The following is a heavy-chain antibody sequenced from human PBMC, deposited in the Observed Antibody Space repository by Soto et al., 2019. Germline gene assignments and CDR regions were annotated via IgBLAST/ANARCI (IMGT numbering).Heavy chain of an antibody. V-gene: IGHV1-3*01. CDR1: GYTFSAYL. CDR2: INPGDNNR. J-gene: IGHJ4*02. D-gene: IGHD3-10*01. Sequence: GASVKLSCEASGYTFSAYLIHWVRQAPGQRLEWMGWINPGDNNRKSSQKFQGRVTITRDTSASSAYLELNSLTSEDTAVYYCARGLQTYGSRHHFGDWGQRTLVTVSS. CDR3: ARGLQTYGSRHHFGD.